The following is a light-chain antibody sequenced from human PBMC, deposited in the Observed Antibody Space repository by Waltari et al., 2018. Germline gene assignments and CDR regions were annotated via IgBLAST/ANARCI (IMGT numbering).Light chain of an antibody. CDR2: DDN. V-gene: IGLV6-57*02. J-gene: IGLJ2*01. CDR1: TGNIATKH. Sequence: NFVLNQPHSVSSSPGKTVPISCTGSTGNIATKHGQWFQQRPGRAPTTVIYDDNQRPSGVPDRFSGSIDRSSNSASLTISGLTTEDEADYYCQSFDRSSVVFGGGTKLTVL. CDR3: QSFDRSSVV.